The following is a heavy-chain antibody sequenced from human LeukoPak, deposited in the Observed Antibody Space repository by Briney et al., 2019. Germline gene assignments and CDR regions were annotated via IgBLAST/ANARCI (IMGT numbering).Heavy chain of an antibody. CDR3: ARASYDFWSGPNWFDP. D-gene: IGHD3-3*01. V-gene: IGHV1-18*01. Sequence: ASVKVSCKASGYTFTSYGISWVRQAPGQGLEWMGWISANNGNTNYAQKLQGRVTMTTDTSTSTAYMELSSLRSEDTAVYYCARASYDFWSGPNWFDPWGQGTLVTVSS. CDR1: GYTFTSYG. CDR2: ISANNGNT. J-gene: IGHJ5*02.